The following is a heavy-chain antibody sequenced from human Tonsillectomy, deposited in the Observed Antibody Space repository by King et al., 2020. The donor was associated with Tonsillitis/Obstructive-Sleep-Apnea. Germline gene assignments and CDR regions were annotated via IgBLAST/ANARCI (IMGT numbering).Heavy chain of an antibody. CDR1: GGSFSGTY. V-gene: IGHV4-34*01. CDR2: XXXGXXX. J-gene: IGHJ6*03. D-gene: IGHD1/OR15-1a*01. CDR3: ARGEAGTHMNYYYYYMDV. Sequence: VQLQQWGAGLLKPSETLSLTCAVYGGSFSGTYWSWXRXPPGKXXXWXXXXXXGXXXXXXXXLXXXVTISVXXPKNQFSLKVSPVTAADXAVYYCARGEAGTHMNYYYYYMDVWGKGTTVTVSS.